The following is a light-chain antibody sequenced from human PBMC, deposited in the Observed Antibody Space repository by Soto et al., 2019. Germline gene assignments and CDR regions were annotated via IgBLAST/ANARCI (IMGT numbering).Light chain of an antibody. J-gene: IGKJ4*01. V-gene: IGKV1-5*01. CDR2: DAS. Sequence: DIPMTQSPSTLSASVGDRVTITCRASQSISNWLAWYQQKPGKAPKLLIYDASSLHNGVPSRFSGSGSGTEFTLTISSLQPDDFATYYCQQYNTYGGIFGGGTKVEIK. CDR1: QSISNW. CDR3: QQYNTYGGI.